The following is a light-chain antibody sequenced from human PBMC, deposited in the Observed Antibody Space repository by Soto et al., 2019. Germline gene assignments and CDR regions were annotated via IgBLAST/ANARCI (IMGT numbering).Light chain of an antibody. Sequence: DIQMTQSPSTLPASVVDRVTITCLASQDIGTWLAWYQQKPEKAPKVLIYRASNLESGVPSRFSGSGSGTEFSLTINNLQADDFATYYCQQYHIYSWTFGQGTKVDIK. CDR2: RAS. V-gene: IGKV1-5*03. J-gene: IGKJ1*01. CDR1: QDIGTW. CDR3: QQYHIYSWT.